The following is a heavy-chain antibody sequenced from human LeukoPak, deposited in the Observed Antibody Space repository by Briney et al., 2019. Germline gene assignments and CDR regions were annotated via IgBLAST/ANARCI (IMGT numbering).Heavy chain of an antibody. CDR3: ARHGREGAQCGGDCYSNYYYAMDV. D-gene: IGHD2-21*02. Sequence: SETLSLTCIVSNGSFSTSSYYWGWIRQPPGKGLEWIGSIYYSGTTYYNPSLKSRVTISVDTSKNQFSLKLSAVAAADTAVYYCARHGREGAQCGGDCYSNYYYAMDVWGQGTTVTVSS. CDR1: NGSFSTSSYY. V-gene: IGHV4-39*01. CDR2: IYYSGTT. J-gene: IGHJ6*02.